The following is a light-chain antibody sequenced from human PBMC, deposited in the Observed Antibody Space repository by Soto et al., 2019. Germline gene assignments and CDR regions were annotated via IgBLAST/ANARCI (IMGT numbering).Light chain of an antibody. J-gene: IGKJ5*01. CDR2: DAS. CDR3: QQRSNWPT. V-gene: IGKV3-11*01. Sequence: EIVLTQSPATLSLSPGERATLSCRASQSVSSYLAWYQQKPGQAPRLLIYDASNRATGIPARFSGSGSGTDFTLTISSLEPEDFAVYYCQQRSNWPTFGQGTRLRLN. CDR1: QSVSSY.